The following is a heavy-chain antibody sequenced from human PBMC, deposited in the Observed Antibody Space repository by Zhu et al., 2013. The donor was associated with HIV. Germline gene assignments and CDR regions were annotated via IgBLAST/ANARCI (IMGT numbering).Heavy chain of an antibody. CDR1: GYTFTSYY. CDR2: INPSGGST. D-gene: IGHD6-6*01. V-gene: IGHV1-46*01. J-gene: IGHJ4*02. Sequence: QVQLVQSGAEVKKPGASVKVSCKASGYTFTSYYMHWVRQAPGQGLEWMGIINPSGGSTSYAQKFQGRVTMTRDTSTSTVYMELSSLRSEDTAVYYCAKGAIAARPRDYFDYWGQGTLVTVSS. CDR3: AKGAIAARPRDYFDY.